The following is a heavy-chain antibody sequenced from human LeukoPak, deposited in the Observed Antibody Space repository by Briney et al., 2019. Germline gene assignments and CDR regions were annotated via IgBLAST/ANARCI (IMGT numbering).Heavy chain of an antibody. Sequence: GGSLRLSCAASGFTFSSYAMNWVRQAPGKGLEWVSAMSYSGSSTYYTDSVKGRFTISRDNSKNTLYLQMNSLRAEDTAVYYCAKDRSSSFSGFLEYWGQGTLVTVTS. D-gene: IGHD6-6*01. V-gene: IGHV3-23*01. CDR1: GFTFSSYA. J-gene: IGHJ4*02. CDR2: MSYSGSST. CDR3: AKDRSSSFSGFLEY.